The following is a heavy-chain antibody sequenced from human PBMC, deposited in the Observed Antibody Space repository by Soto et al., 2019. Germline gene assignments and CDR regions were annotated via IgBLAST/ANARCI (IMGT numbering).Heavy chain of an antibody. CDR2: VYHNGLT. Sequence: PPETLWLTCDVSCDSIGSTVWWSWVRQPPGKGLEWIGEVYHNGLTDYNPSLRGRATMSADMSKNQFSLRVTSVTDADTAIYYCARDAALPGEADRFDYWGQGALVTVS. V-gene: IGHV4-4*03. J-gene: IGHJ4*02. D-gene: IGHD2-15*01. CDR3: ARDAALPGEADRFDY. CDR1: CDSIGSTVW.